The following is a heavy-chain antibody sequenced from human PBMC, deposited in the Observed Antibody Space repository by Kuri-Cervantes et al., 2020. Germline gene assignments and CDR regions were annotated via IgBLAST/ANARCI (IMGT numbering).Heavy chain of an antibody. D-gene: IGHD3-22*01. CDR2: IYTSGST. CDR3: ARTDDSSGYSYFQH. CDR1: GGSISSGSYY. Sequence: SCTVSGGSISSGSYYWSWIRQPAGKGLEWIGRIYTSGSTNYNPSLKSRVTISVDTSKNQFSLKLSSVTAADTAVYYCARTDDSSGYSYFQHWGQGTLVTVSS. V-gene: IGHV4-61*02. J-gene: IGHJ1*01.